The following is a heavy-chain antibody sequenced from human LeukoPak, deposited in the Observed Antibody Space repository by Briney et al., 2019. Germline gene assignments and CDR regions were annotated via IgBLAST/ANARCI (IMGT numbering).Heavy chain of an antibody. CDR3: AKDLDGHPGSNRFDY. V-gene: IGHV3-30*18. J-gene: IGHJ4*02. Sequence: GRSLRLSCAASRFTFSSYGMHWVRQAPGKGLEWVAMISYDGRSEHYAESVKGRFTISRDNSKKTLYLQMNGLTTEDTAIYYCAKDLDGHPGSNRFDYWGQGTLVTVPS. CDR1: RFTFSSYG. CDR2: ISYDGRSE. D-gene: IGHD3-3*01.